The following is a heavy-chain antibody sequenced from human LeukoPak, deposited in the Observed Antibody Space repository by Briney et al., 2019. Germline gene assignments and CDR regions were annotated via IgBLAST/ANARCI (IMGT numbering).Heavy chain of an antibody. J-gene: IGHJ4*02. CDR3: ARDRYIYGSEDRFDY. Sequence: KPSETLSLTCTVSGVSISSYYWSWIRQPPGKGLEWIGYIYYIGTTNYNPSLKSRVTISVDTSKNQFSLKLSSVTAADTAVYYCARDRYIYGSEDRFDYWGQGTLVTVSS. V-gene: IGHV4-59*01. CDR1: GVSISSYY. D-gene: IGHD5-18*01. CDR2: IYYIGTT.